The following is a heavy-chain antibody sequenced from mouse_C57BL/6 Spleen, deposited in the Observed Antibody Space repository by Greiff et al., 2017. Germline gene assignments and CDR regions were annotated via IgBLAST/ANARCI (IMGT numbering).Heavy chain of an antibody. CDR3: ARATAQATDY. V-gene: IGHV1-26*01. Sequence: EVQLQQSGPELVKPGASVKISCKASGYTLTDYYMNWVKQSHGKSLEWIGDITPNNGGTSYTQKFQGKATLTVDQSSSTAYMELRSLTSEDSAGYYCARATAQATDYWGQGTTLTVSS. CDR2: ITPNNGGT. D-gene: IGHD3-2*02. CDR1: GYTLTDYY. J-gene: IGHJ2*01.